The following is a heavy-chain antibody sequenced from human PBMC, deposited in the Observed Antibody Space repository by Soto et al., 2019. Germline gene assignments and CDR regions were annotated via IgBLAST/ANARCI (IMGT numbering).Heavy chain of an antibody. CDR1: GYTFTGYY. D-gene: IGHD2-8*01. V-gene: IGHV1-2*02. J-gene: IGHJ6*02. CDR2: INPNSGGT. Sequence: ASVKVSCKASGYTFTGYYMHWVRQAPGQGLEWMGWINPNSGGTNYAQKFQGRVTMTRDTSISTAYMELSRLRSDDTAVYYCARLRRYCTNGVCYQPYYYYGMDVWGQGTTFTVSS. CDR3: ARLRRYCTNGVCYQPYYYYGMDV.